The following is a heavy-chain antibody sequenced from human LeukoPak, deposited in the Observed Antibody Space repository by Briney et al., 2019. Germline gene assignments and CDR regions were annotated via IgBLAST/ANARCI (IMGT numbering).Heavy chain of an antibody. CDR1: GFTFSSYA. CDR2: ISGSGGST. V-gene: IGHV3-23*01. Sequence: GGSLRLSCAASGFTFSSYAMSWVRQAPGKGLEWVSAISGSGGSTYYADSVKGRFTISRDISKNTLYLQMNSLRAEDTAVYYCAKVKWVSCGYLDYWGQGTLATVSS. CDR3: AKVKWVSCGYLDY. J-gene: IGHJ4*02. D-gene: IGHD1-26*01.